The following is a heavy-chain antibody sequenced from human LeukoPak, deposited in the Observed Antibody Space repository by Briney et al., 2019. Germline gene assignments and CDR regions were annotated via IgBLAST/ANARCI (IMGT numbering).Heavy chain of an antibody. D-gene: IGHD3-22*01. Sequence: SGPTLVNPTQTLTLTCTFSGFSLSTSGVGVGWIRQPPGKALEWLALIYWDDDKRYSPSLKYRLTITKDTSKNQVVLTMTSMDPVDTATYYCAHSYYDTSGYHYNWFDPWSQGTLVTVSS. CDR3: AHSYYDTSGYHYNWFDP. CDR2: IYWDDDK. J-gene: IGHJ5*02. V-gene: IGHV2-5*02. CDR1: GFSLSTSGVG.